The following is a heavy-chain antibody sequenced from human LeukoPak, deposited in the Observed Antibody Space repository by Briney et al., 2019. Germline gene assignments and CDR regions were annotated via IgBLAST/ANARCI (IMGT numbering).Heavy chain of an antibody. D-gene: IGHD3-16*01. CDR1: GDSISDDY. Sequence: SETLSLTCTVSGDSISDDYWSWIRQPPGEGLEWIGHIYYSGSTDYNPSLKSRVTISVDTSKNQFSLKLNSVTAADTAVYYCARDVYTRRTNYQYYYMDVWGKGTTVTVSS. V-gene: IGHV4-59*01. CDR2: IYYSGST. CDR3: ARDVYTRRTNYQYYYMDV. J-gene: IGHJ6*03.